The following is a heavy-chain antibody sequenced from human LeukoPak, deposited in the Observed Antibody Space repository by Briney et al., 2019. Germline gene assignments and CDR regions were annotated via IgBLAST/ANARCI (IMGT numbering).Heavy chain of an antibody. CDR2: IYLGDSDT. V-gene: IGHV5-51*01. CDR3: ARSGGSGWDEGFDY. CDR1: GYIFSSYW. J-gene: IGHJ4*02. D-gene: IGHD6-19*01. Sequence: GESLKISCKGSGYIFSSYWIAWVRQMPGKGLEWMGIIYLGDSDTRYSPSFQGQVTISADKSISTAYLQWSSLKASDTDTYYCARSGGSGWDEGFDYWGQGPLVTVSS.